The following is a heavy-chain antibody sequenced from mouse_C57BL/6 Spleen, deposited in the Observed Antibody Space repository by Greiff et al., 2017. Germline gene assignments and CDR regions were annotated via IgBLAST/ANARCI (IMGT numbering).Heavy chain of an antibody. J-gene: IGHJ4*01. V-gene: IGHV1-81*01. CDR2: IYPRSGNT. Sequence: VKLMESGAELARPGASVKLSCKASGYTFTSYGISWVKQRTGQGLEWIGEIYPRSGNTYYNEKFKGKATLTADKSSSTAYMELRSLTSEDSAVYFCASWESAMDYWGQGTSVTVSS. CDR3: ASWESAMDY. D-gene: IGHD4-1*01. CDR1: GYTFTSYG.